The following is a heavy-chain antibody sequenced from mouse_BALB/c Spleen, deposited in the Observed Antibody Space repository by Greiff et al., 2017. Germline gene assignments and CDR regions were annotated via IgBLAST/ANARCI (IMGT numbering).Heavy chain of an antibody. J-gene: IGHJ2*01. Sequence: QVQLQQPGAELVKPGAPVKLSCKASGYTFTSYWMNWVKQRPGRGLEWIGRIDPSDSETHYNQKFKDKATLTVDKSSSTAYIQLSSLISEDSAVYYCARGGGTFDYWGQGTTLTVSS. CDR1: GYTFTSYW. V-gene: IGHV1-69*02. CDR3: ARGGGTFDY. CDR2: IDPSDSET. D-gene: IGHD4-1*01.